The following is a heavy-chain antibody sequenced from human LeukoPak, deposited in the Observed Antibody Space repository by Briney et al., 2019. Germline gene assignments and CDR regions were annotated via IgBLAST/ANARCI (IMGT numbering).Heavy chain of an antibody. D-gene: IGHD4-11*01. Sequence: SETLSLTCTVSRGSISRSGYSWGWVRQPPGKGLEWIASISYSGSTYYIPSLKSRVTISIDTSKNEFSLKLSSVTAADTAVYYRARHDFDYTNYNWFDPWGQGTLVIVSS. V-gene: IGHV4-39*01. J-gene: IGHJ5*02. CDR2: ISYSGST. CDR3: ARHDFDYTNYNWFDP. CDR1: RGSISRSGYS.